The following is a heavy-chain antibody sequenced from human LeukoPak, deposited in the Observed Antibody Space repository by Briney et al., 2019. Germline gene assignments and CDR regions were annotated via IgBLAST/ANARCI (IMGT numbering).Heavy chain of an antibody. V-gene: IGHV1-2*06. CDR2: IYSKSGGT. CDR1: GYTFTHYS. J-gene: IGHJ4*02. D-gene: IGHD5-12*01. Sequence: ASVKVSCKASGYTFTHYSMHWVRQAPGQGLEWMGRIYSKSGGTHYAQKFQDRVTMTSDTSISTAYMELRRLRSDDTAVYYCARARGGYDFDYWGQGTLVTVSS. CDR3: ARARGGYDFDY.